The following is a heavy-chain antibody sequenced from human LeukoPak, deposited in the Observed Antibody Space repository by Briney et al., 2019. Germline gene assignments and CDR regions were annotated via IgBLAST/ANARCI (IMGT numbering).Heavy chain of an antibody. Sequence: KPSETLSLTCTVSGGSISSYYWSWIRQHPGKGLEWIGYIYYSGSTYYNPSLKSRVTISVDTSKNQFSLKLSSVTAADTAVYYCAREQGYSYGLGYFDYWGQGTLVTVSS. CDR3: AREQGYSYGLGYFDY. J-gene: IGHJ4*02. D-gene: IGHD5-18*01. CDR2: IYYSGST. V-gene: IGHV4-59*06. CDR1: GGSISSYY.